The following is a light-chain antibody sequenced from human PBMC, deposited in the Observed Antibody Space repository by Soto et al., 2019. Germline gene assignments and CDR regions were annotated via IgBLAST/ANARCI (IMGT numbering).Light chain of an antibody. CDR1: SDDVGGYAY. CDR3: SSYTANTTPL. J-gene: IGLJ2*01. Sequence: QSVLTQPASVSGSPGQSITISCTGPSDDVGGYAYVSWYQHYPGKAPQLIISEVSNRPSGVSDRFSGSRSGNTASLTISGLQAEDEADYYCSSYTANTTPLFGGGTKVTVL. CDR2: EVS. V-gene: IGLV2-14*01.